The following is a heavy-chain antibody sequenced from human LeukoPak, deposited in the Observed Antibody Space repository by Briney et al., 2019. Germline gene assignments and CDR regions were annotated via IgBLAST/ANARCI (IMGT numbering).Heavy chain of an antibody. CDR1: GFIFSNHG. CDR3: AKENTNAMDYFDY. J-gene: IGHJ4*02. Sequence: GGSLRLACAVSGFIFSNHGMHWVRQAPGKGLEWLSVISYDGRKNYYADSVKGRFTISRDNSKDTLYLQMNSLRAEDTALYYCAKENTNAMDYFDYWGQGTLVTVSS. CDR2: ISYDGRKN. V-gene: IGHV3-30*18.